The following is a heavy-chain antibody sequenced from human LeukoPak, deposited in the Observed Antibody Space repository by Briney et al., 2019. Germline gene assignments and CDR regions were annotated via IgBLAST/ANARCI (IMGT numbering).Heavy chain of an antibody. CDR3: ARSGSYSGPYVY. CDR1: GVSINNYY. J-gene: IGHJ4*02. Sequence: MPSETLSLTCTVSGVSINNYYWSWIRQPAGKGLEWIGRIYTTGSTNYNPSLKSRITMSADTSKNQFSLKLSSVTAADTAVYYCARSGSYSGPYVYWGQGTVVTVSS. V-gene: IGHV4-4*07. CDR2: IYTTGST. D-gene: IGHD1-26*01.